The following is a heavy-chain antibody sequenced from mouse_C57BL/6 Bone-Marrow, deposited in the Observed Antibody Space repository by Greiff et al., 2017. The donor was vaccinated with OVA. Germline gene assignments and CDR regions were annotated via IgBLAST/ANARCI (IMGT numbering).Heavy chain of an antibody. V-gene: IGHV5-17*01. CDR2: ISSGSSTI. CDR3: ARRALITTVVAGDAMDY. D-gene: IGHD1-1*01. Sequence: EVKLEESGGGLVKPGGSLKLSCAASGFTFSDYGMHWVRQAPEKGLEWVAYISSGSSTIYYADTVKGRFTISRDNAKNTLFLQMTSLRSEDTAMYYCARRALITTVVAGDAMDYWGQGTSVTVSS. J-gene: IGHJ4*01. CDR1: GFTFSDYG.